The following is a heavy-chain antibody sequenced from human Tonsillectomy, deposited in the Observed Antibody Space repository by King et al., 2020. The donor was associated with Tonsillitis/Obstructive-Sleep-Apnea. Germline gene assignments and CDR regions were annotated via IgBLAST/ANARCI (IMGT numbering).Heavy chain of an antibody. J-gene: IGHJ5*02. CDR1: GFTVSRNY. Sequence: VQLVESGGGLVQPRGSLRLSCAASGFTVSRNYMSWVRQAPGKGLEWVSVIYSGGSTYYADSVKGRFTISRDNSKNTLYLQMNSLRAEDTAVYYCARGLWIQLWHPFDPWGQGTLVTVSS. CDR2: IYSGGST. CDR3: ARGLWIQLWHPFDP. D-gene: IGHD5-18*01. V-gene: IGHV3-66*01.